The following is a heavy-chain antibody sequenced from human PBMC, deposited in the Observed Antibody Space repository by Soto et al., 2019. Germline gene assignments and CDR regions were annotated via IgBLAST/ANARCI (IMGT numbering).Heavy chain of an antibody. V-gene: IGHV3-23*01. CDR3: ANGDIVGFPTNYGMDV. J-gene: IGHJ6*02. CDR1: GFTFSSYA. CDR2: IRGSGGST. D-gene: IGHD2-15*01. Sequence: GESLKISCAASGFTFSSYAMSWVRQAPGKGLEWVSTIRGSGGSTYYSDSVKVRFSISRDNSKNTLYLQMNSLRAEDTAVYDCANGDIVGFPTNYGMDVWGQGTTVTVSS.